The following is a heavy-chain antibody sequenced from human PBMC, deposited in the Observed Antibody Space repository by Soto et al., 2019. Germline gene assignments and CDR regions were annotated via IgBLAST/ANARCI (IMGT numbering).Heavy chain of an antibody. CDR1: GGFVTSGSYY. CDR2: MSHSGGT. D-gene: IGHD1-1*01. Sequence: QVQLQQWGAGLLKPSETLSLTCAVYGGFVTSGSYYWSWIRQPPGKGLEWIGEMSHSGGTHFNPSLKSRVTLSVDTSKNQFTLKMSSVTAADAALYYCARVARGTATTVVDAFDIWGPGTMVTVSS. CDR3: ARVARGTATTVVDAFDI. V-gene: IGHV4-34*01. J-gene: IGHJ3*02.